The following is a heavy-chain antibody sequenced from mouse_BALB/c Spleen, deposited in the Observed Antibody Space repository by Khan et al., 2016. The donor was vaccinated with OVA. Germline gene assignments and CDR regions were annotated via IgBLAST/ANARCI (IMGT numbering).Heavy chain of an antibody. D-gene: IGHD1-1*01. V-gene: IGHV3-5*02. Sequence: EVQLVETGPGLLKPSQTVSLTCTVTGISINSGNYRWSWIRQFPGNKLEWIGNIYYSGTVTYNPSLTSRTTITRDTSKNQFFLEMNSLTAEDTATYYCARDYGSLYWYFDVWGAGTTVTVSS. CDR1: GISINSGNYR. CDR2: IYYSGTV. CDR3: ARDYGSLYWYFDV. J-gene: IGHJ1*01.